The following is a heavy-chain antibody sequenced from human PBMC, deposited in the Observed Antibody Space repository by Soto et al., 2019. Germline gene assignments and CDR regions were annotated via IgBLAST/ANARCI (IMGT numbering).Heavy chain of an antibody. J-gene: IGHJ6*03. CDR1: GGSFSGYY. CDR3: ARGFTVKGWDYYYYMDV. V-gene: IGHV4-34*01. CDR2: INHSGST. D-gene: IGHD4-17*01. Sequence: SEPLSLTCAVYGGSFSGYYWSWIHQPPGKELEWIGEINHSGSTNYNPSLKSRVTISVDTSKNQFSLKLSSVTAADTAVYYCARGFTVKGWDYYYYMDVWGKGTTVTVSS.